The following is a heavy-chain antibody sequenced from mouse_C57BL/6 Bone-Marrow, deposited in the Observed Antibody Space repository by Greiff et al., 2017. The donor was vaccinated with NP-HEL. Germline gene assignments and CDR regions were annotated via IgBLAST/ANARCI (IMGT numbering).Heavy chain of an antibody. CDR1: GFTFSSYA. J-gene: IGHJ4*01. CDR3: TRRYYDFFYAMDY. Sequence: EVNVVESGEGLVKPGGSLKLSCAASGFTFSSYAMSWVRQTPEKRLEWVAYISSGGDYIYYADTVKGRFTISRDNARNTLYLQMSSLKSEDTAMYYCTRRYYDFFYAMDYWGQGTSVTVSS. V-gene: IGHV5S21*01. D-gene: IGHD2-4*01. CDR2: ISSGGDYI.